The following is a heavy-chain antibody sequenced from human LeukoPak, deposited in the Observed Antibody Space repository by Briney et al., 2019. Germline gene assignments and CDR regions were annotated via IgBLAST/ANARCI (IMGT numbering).Heavy chain of an antibody. V-gene: IGHV4-59*11. CDR1: GGSISSHY. Sequence: SETLSLTCTVSGGSISSHYWSWIRQPPGKGLEWIGLIYYNGSTNYNPSLKSRVTMSVDTSKNQFSLKLSSVTAADTAVYYCARDYGDYVGAFDIWGQGTMVTVSS. CDR3: ARDYGDYVGAFDI. CDR2: IYYNGST. J-gene: IGHJ3*02. D-gene: IGHD4-17*01.